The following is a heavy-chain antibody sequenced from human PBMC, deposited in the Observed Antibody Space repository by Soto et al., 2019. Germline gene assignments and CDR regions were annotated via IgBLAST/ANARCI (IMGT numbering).Heavy chain of an antibody. J-gene: IGHJ4*02. D-gene: IGHD6-13*01. V-gene: IGHV3-43*01. CDR1: GFTFDDYT. CDR3: AKAMQIAAAGNPDY. CDR2: ISWDGGST. Sequence: EVQLVESGGVVVQPGGSLRLSCAASGFTFDDYTMHWVRQAPGKGLEWVSLISWDGGSTYYADSVKGRFTISRDNSKNSLYLQMNSLRTEDTALYYCAKAMQIAAAGNPDYWGQGTLVTVSS.